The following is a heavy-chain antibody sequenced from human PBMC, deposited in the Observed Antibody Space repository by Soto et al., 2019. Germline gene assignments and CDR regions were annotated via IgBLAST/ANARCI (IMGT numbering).Heavy chain of an antibody. CDR3: ARRNYEILTGYSPFDY. Sequence: PSDTLSLTCTVSGGSISSYYWSWIRQRPGKGLEWIGYMYYSGSTNYNPSLKSRVTISVDTSKNQFSLKLSSVTAADTAVYYCARRNYEILTGYSPFDYWGQGTLVTVSS. CDR1: GGSISSYY. CDR2: MYYSGST. D-gene: IGHD3-9*01. V-gene: IGHV4-59*08. J-gene: IGHJ4*02.